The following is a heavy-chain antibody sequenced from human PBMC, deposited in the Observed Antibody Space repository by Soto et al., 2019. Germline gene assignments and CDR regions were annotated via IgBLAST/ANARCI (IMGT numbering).Heavy chain of an antibody. J-gene: IGHJ4*02. Sequence: QVQLVESGGGVVQPGRSLRLSCAASGFTFSSYAMHWVRQAPGKGLEWVAVISYDGSNKYYADSVKGRFTISRDNSKNTLYLQMNSLRAEDTAVYYCAKTYYDFWSGYPYDYWGQGTLVTVSS. D-gene: IGHD3-3*01. V-gene: IGHV3-30-3*02. CDR3: AKTYYDFWSGYPYDY. CDR2: ISYDGSNK. CDR1: GFTFSSYA.